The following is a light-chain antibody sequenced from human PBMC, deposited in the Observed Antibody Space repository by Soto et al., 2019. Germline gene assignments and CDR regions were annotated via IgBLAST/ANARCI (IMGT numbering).Light chain of an antibody. Sequence: QSALTQPRSVSGSPGQSVTISCTGTSSDVGTYYFVSWYQQHPGKAPRLMIFDVSERPSGVPDRFSGSKSGNTASLTISGLQAEDEADYYCCLYAVTFYVFGTGTKLTVL. CDR3: CLYAVTFYV. CDR1: SSDVGTYYF. J-gene: IGLJ1*01. CDR2: DVS. V-gene: IGLV2-11*01.